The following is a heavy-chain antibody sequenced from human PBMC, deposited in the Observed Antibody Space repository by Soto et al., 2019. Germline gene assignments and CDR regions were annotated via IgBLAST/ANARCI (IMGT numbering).Heavy chain of an antibody. CDR1: GGTFSSYT. V-gene: IGHV1-69*02. Sequence: SVKVSCKASGGTFSSYTISWVRQAPGQGLEWMGRIIPILGIANYAQKFQGRVTITADKSTSTAYMELSSLRSEDTAVYYCAIYSTSCYGWCAFDIWGQGTMVTVSS. J-gene: IGHJ3*02. CDR2: IIPILGIA. D-gene: IGHD2-2*01. CDR3: AIYSTSCYGWCAFDI.